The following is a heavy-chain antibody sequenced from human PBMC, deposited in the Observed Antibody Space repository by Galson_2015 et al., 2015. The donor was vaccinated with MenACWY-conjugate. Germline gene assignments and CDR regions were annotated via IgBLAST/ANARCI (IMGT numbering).Heavy chain of an antibody. Sequence: SLRLSCAASGFTFSSYSMNWVRQAPGKGLEWVSYISSSSSTIYYADSVKGRFTISRDNAKNSLYLQMNSLRAEDTAVYYCAAYYDSSGYYFDYWGQGTLVTVSS. CDR2: ISSSSSTI. CDR1: GFTFSSYS. J-gene: IGHJ4*02. D-gene: IGHD3-22*01. V-gene: IGHV3-48*04. CDR3: AAYYDSSGYYFDY.